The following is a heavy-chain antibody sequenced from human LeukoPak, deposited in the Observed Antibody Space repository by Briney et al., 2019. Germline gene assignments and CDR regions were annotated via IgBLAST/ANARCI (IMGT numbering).Heavy chain of an antibody. CDR3: AKGLWDYYGSGIMYYTMDV. CDR1: GFTFSNYV. J-gene: IGHJ6*02. V-gene: IGHV3-23*01. Sequence: PGGSLRLSCAASGFTFSNYVMGWVRQAPGKGLEWGSTISGSGGRTYYADSVKGRFTVSRDNSKNTLYMQMNSLRAEDTAVYYCAKGLWDYYGSGIMYYTMDVWGQGTTVTVSS. D-gene: IGHD3-10*01. CDR2: ISGSGGRT.